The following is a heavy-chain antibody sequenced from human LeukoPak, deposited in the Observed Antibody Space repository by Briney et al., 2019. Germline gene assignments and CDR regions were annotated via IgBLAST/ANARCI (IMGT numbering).Heavy chain of an antibody. Sequence: PGGSLRRSCAASGFTFSSYTMNWVRQAPGKGLEWVANIKQDGSEKYYVDSVKGRFTISRDNAKNSLYLQMNSLRAEDTAVYYCARSLAFGYWGQGTLVTVSS. CDR3: ARSLAFGY. CDR1: GFTFSSYT. V-gene: IGHV3-7*01. CDR2: IKQDGSEK. J-gene: IGHJ4*02.